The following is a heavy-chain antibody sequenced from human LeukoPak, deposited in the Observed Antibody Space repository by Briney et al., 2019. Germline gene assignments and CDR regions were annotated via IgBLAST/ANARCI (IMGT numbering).Heavy chain of an antibody. J-gene: IGHJ4*02. V-gene: IGHV3-23*01. D-gene: IGHD3-10*01. CDR3: AKDLGYYGSGKGSFDY. CDR1: GFTFSSYA. Sequence: PGGSLRLSCAASGFTFSSYAMSWVRQAPGKGLEWVSAISGSGGSTYYADSVKGRFTISRDNSKNTLYLQMNSLRAEDTAVYYRAKDLGYYGSGKGSFDYWGQGTLVTVSS. CDR2: ISGSGGST.